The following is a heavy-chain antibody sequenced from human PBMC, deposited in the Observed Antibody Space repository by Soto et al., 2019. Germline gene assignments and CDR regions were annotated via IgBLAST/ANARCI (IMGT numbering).Heavy chain of an antibody. V-gene: IGHV4-34*01. J-gene: IGHJ4*02. CDR1: GGSFSGYY. D-gene: IGHD2-15*01. CDR3: ARVWGYCSGGSRYSGDDY. CDR2: INHSGST. Sequence: QVQLQQWGAGLLKPSETLSLTCAVYGGSFSGYYWSWIRQPPGKGLEWIGEINHSGSTNYNPSLKSRVTISVDTSTNQFSLKLSSVTAADTAVYYCARVWGYCSGGSRYSGDDYWGQGTLVTVSS.